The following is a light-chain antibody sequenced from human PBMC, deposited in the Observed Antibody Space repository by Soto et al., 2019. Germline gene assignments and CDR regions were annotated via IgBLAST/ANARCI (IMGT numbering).Light chain of an antibody. CDR3: QQYDTYWT. CDR2: DAS. Sequence: IQMTQSPSTLSASVGDRVTIPCRASQSVGTWLAWYQQKPGKAPKLLIYDASTLESGVPSRFSGSGSGTDFTLTISSLQPDDFATYYCQQYDTYWTFGQGTKVDIK. J-gene: IGKJ1*01. CDR1: QSVGTW. V-gene: IGKV1-5*01.